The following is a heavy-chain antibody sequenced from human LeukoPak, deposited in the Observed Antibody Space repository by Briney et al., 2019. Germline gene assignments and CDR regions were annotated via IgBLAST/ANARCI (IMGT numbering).Heavy chain of an antibody. J-gene: IGHJ4*02. D-gene: IGHD4-11*01. V-gene: IGHV4-39*01. CDR2: IYYSGST. Sequence: KSSETLSLTCTVSGGSISSSSYYWGWIRQPPGKGLEWIGSIYYSGSTYYNPSLKSRVTISVDMSKNQFSLKLSSVTAADTAVYYCARHVPQFDYTRGGYFDYWGQGTLVTVSS. CDR3: ARHVPQFDYTRGGYFDY. CDR1: GGSISSSSYY.